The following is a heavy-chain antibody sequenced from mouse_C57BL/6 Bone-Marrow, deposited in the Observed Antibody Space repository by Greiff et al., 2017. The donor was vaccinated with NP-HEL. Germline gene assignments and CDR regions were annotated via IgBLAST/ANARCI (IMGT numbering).Heavy chain of an antibody. Sequence: QVQLQQSGPGLVAPSQSLSITCTVSGFSLTSYAISWVRQPPGKGLEWLGVIWTGGGTNYNSALKSRLSISKDNAKSQVFLKMNSLQTDDTARYYCARNGDGYSTSYFDYWGQGTTLTVSS. CDR1: GFSLTSYA. J-gene: IGHJ2*01. CDR3: ARNGDGYSTSYFDY. CDR2: IWTGGGT. D-gene: IGHD2-3*01. V-gene: IGHV2-9-1*01.